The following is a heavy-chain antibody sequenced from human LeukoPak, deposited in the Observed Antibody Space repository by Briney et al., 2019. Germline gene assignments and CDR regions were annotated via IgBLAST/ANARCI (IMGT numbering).Heavy chain of an antibody. CDR3: ARSVVPAAAPDY. J-gene: IGHJ4*02. D-gene: IGHD2-2*01. V-gene: IGHV4-39*01. CDR2: IYYSGST. Sequence: PSETLSLTCTVFGGSISSSSYYWGWIRQPPGKGLEWIGSIYYSGSTYYNPSLKSRVTISVDTSKKQFSLKLSSVTAADTAVYYCARSVVPAAAPDYWGQGTLVTVSS. CDR1: GGSISSSSYY.